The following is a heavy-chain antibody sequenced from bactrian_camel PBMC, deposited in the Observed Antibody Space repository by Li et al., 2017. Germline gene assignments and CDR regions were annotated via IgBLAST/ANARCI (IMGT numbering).Heavy chain of an antibody. CDR2: IDVTGRT. CDR3: ATYRYCSGGPDNWDRYLEN. Sequence: HVQLVESGGGSVQAGGSLRLSCAGSEYTYSMNCMGWFRQAPGKEREGVAAIDVTGRTSYADSVKGRFTASSDNTKNTLYLQMNSLQLDDSAVYHCATYRYCSGGPDNWDRYLENWGQGTQVTVS. D-gene: IGHD2*01. J-gene: IGHJ2*01. CDR1: EYTYSMNC. V-gene: IGHV3S53*01.